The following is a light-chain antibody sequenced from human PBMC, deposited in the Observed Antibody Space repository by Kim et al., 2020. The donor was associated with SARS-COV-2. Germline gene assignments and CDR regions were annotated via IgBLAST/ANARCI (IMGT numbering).Light chain of an antibody. J-gene: IGKJ1*01. CDR2: GAS. V-gene: IGKV1-NL1*01. Sequence: DIQMTQSPSSLSASVGDRVTITCRASQDISNSLAWYQQKSGKAPKLLFYGASRLERGVPTRFSGSGSGTDYTLTISSLQPEDFATYYCQQYYSTHVAFGQGAKGDIK. CDR3: QQYYSTHVA. CDR1: QDISNS.